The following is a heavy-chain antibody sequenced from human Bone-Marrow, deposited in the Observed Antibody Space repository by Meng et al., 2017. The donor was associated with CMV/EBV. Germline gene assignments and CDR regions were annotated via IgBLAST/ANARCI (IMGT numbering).Heavy chain of an antibody. J-gene: IGHJ6*02. V-gene: IGHV3-33*03. CDR1: GFTFSSYG. CDR2: IWYDGSNK. D-gene: IGHD2-2*01. CDR3: ARGCSTSCYYGMDV. Sequence: LSLTCAASGFTFSSYGMHWVRQAPGKGLEWVAVIWYDGSNKYYADSVKGRFTISRDNAKNSLYLQMNSLRAEDTAVYYCARGCSTSCYYGMDVWGQGTTVTVSS.